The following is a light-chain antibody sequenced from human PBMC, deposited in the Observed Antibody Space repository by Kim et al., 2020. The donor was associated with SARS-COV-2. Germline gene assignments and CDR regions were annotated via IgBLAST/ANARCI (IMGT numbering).Light chain of an antibody. CDR2: RNN. J-gene: IGLJ2*01. CDR1: SATIRSHH. V-gene: IGLV1-47*01. Sequence: RRQRVHNSCPGRSATIRSHHVYWYPQQPGTAPKRLNYRNNQRPSGVPDRFSGSKSGTSASLAISGLQSEDEADYYCATWDYSHVVFGGGTQLTVL. CDR3: ATWDYSHVV.